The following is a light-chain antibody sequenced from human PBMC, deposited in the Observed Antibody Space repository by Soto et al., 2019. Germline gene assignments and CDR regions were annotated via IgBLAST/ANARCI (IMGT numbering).Light chain of an antibody. Sequence: QSALTQTASVSGSPGQSITISCTGTSSDVGGYNYVSWYQHHPGKAPKLLIYEVSNRPSGVSSRFSGSKSGNTASLTISGLQAEDEADYYCSSYINSITFVVFGGGTKLTVL. CDR2: EVS. CDR1: SSDVGGYNY. V-gene: IGLV2-14*01. CDR3: SSYINSITFVV. J-gene: IGLJ2*01.